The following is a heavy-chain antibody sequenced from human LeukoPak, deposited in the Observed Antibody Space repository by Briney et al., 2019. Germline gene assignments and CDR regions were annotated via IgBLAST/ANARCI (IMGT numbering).Heavy chain of an antibody. J-gene: IGHJ4*02. Sequence: GGSLRLSCAASGFTFSSYSMNWVRQAPGKGLEWVGRTRNKAHSYTTEYAASVKGRFTISRDDSKNSLYLQMNSLKTEDTAVYYCARYLVGASDLYYFDYWGQGTLVTVSS. CDR1: GFTFSSYS. CDR2: TRNKAHSYTT. CDR3: ARYLVGASDLYYFDY. V-gene: IGHV3-72*01. D-gene: IGHD1-26*01.